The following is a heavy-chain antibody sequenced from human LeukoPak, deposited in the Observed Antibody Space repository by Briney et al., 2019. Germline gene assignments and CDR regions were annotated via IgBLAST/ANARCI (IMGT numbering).Heavy chain of an antibody. CDR1: GYTFTSYG. Sequence: ASVKVPCKASGYTFTSYGISWVRQAPGQGLEWMGWISAYNGNTNYAQKLQGRVTMTTDTSTSTAYMELRSLRSDDTAVYYCARDHTFTVPTGYWGQGTLVTVSS. J-gene: IGHJ4*02. V-gene: IGHV1-18*01. CDR3: ARDHTFTVPTGY. D-gene: IGHD4-17*01. CDR2: ISAYNGNT.